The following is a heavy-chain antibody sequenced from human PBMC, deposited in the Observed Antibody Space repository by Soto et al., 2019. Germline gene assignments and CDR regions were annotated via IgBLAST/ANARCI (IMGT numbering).Heavy chain of an antibody. J-gene: IGHJ4*02. CDR1: GFSLTTSGVG. D-gene: IGHD3-3*01. CDR2: IYWDDDK. V-gene: IGHV2-5*02. Sequence: QITLNESGPTQVKPRQTLTLTCTFSGFSLTTSGVGVGWIRQSPGKAPEWLALIYWDDDKRYRPSLKSRRTITKDTSKNQVVLTMADLDPADTATYYCAHRVLRTVFGLVTTTAIYFDFWGQGTPVAVSS. CDR3: AHRVLRTVFGLVTTTAIYFDF.